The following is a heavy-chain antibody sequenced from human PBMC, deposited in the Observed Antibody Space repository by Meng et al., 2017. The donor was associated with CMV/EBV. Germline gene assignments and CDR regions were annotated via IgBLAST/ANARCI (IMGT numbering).Heavy chain of an antibody. CDR2: ISGSGGST. D-gene: IGHD5-12*01. J-gene: IGHJ4*02. V-gene: IGHV3-23*01. CDR1: GFTFSSYS. Sequence: GGSLRLSCAASGFTFSSYSMNWVRQAPGKGLEWVSAISGSGGSTYYADSVKGRFTISRDNSKNTLYLQMNSLRAEDTAVYYCAKELLRMVASVGFDYWGQGTLVTVSS. CDR3: AKELLRMVASVGFDY.